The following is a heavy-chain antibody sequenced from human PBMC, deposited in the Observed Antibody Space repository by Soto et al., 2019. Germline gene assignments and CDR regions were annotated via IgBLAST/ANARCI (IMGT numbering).Heavy chain of an antibody. CDR3: ASERLCGADCYFFDN. Sequence: PGGSLRLSCADSGFTLRNYEMNCGRQAPGKGLEWISKISGSNNNIYYADSVRGRFTISRDNAKNSLYLQMNSLRAEDTAIYYCASERLCGADCYFFDNWGQGTQVTVSS. J-gene: IGHJ4*02. CDR1: GFTLRNYE. D-gene: IGHD2-21*02. V-gene: IGHV3-48*03. CDR2: ISGSNNNI.